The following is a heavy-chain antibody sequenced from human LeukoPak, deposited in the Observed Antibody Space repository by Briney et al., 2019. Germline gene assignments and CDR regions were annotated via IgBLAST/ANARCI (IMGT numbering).Heavy chain of an antibody. J-gene: IGHJ4*02. CDR3: ARGVAADSYYFDY. CDR2: INHSESN. D-gene: IGHD6-13*01. Sequence: PSESLSLTCAVYGGSFSGYYWSWIRQPPGKGLEWIGEINHSESNNYNPSLKSRVTISGDTSKNQFSLKLSSVTAADTAVYYCARGVAADSYYFDYWGQGTLVTVSS. CDR1: GGSFSGYY. V-gene: IGHV4-34*01.